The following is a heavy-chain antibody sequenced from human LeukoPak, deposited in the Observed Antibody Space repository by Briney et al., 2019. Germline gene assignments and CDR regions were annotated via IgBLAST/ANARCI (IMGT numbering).Heavy chain of an antibody. Sequence: SETLSLTCTVSGVSISSGNYYWSWIRQPPGKGLEWIGYIYYSGSTYYNPSLKSRVTISVDTSKNQFSLKLSSVTAADTAVYYCARGDQYSYGPFFDYWGQGTLVTVSS. D-gene: IGHD5-18*01. V-gene: IGHV4-30-4*01. CDR3: ARGDQYSYGPFFDY. CDR2: IYYSGST. J-gene: IGHJ4*02. CDR1: GVSISSGNYY.